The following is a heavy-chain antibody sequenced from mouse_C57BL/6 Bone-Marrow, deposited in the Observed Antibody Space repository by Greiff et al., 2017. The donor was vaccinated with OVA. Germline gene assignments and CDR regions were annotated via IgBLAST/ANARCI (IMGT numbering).Heavy chain of an antibody. Sequence: VQLKQSGAELVRPGASVKLSCTASGFNIKDDYMHWVKQRPEQGLEWIGWIDPENGDTEYASKFQGKATITADTSSNTAYLQLSSLTSEDTAVYYCTSPPYAMDYWGQGTSVTVSS. V-gene: IGHV14-4*01. J-gene: IGHJ4*01. CDR3: TSPPYAMDY. CDR1: GFNIKDDY. CDR2: IDPENGDT.